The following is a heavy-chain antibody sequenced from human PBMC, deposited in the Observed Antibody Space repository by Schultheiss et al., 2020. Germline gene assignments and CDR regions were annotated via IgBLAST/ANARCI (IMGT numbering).Heavy chain of an antibody. Sequence: SETLSLTCTVSGGSISSYYWSWIRQHPGKGLEWIGYIYDSGSTYYNPSLKSRVTISVDKSKNQFSLKLSSVTAADTAVYYCARDHCSGGSCFGYWGQGTLVTVSS. CDR3: ARDHCSGGSCFGY. V-gene: IGHV4-59*12. D-gene: IGHD2-15*01. J-gene: IGHJ4*02. CDR1: GGSISSYY. CDR2: IYDSGST.